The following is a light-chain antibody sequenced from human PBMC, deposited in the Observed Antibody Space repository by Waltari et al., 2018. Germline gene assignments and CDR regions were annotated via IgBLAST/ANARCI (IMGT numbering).Light chain of an antibody. CDR2: GAS. CDR1: QSVNNK. J-gene: IGKJ4*01. CDR3: QQYNNWPPHT. Sequence: EIVMTQSPATLSVSPGERATLSCRASQSVNNKLAWYQQKPGQAPRLLIYGASTRDTGIPARFSGSGSGTEFTLTISSLQSEDVAVYYCQQYNNWPPHTFGGGTKVEIK. V-gene: IGKV3-15*01.